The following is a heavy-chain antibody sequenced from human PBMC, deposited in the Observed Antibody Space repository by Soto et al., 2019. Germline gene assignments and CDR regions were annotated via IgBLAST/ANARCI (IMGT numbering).Heavy chain of an antibody. CDR2: IYPGDSDT. V-gene: IGHV5-51*01. J-gene: IGHJ4*02. D-gene: IGHD6-6*01. CDR1: GYSFASYW. CDR3: ARRSSIAASDY. Sequence: PGESLKISCKGSGYSFASYWIAWVRQMPGKGLEWMGIIYPGDSDTRYSPSFQGQVTISADKSVSTAYLQWSSLKASDTAMYYCARRSSIAASDYWGQGTLGTSPQ.